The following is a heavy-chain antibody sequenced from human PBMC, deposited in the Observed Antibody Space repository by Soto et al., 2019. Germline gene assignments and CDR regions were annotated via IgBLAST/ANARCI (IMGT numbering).Heavy chain of an antibody. CDR1: GYTFASSG. D-gene: IGHD3-10*01. CDR3: ARVYGSGTQSAFFFDY. J-gene: IGHJ4*02. Sequence: QVQLVQSGAEVKKPGASVKVSCKTSGYTFASSGISWVRQAPGQGLEWMGWISAYKRNTNYAQKLQGRLTMTTDSATSTGYMALRSLRSDDTAVYYCARVYGSGTQSAFFFDYWGQGTLVTVSS. V-gene: IGHV1-18*04. CDR2: ISAYKRNT.